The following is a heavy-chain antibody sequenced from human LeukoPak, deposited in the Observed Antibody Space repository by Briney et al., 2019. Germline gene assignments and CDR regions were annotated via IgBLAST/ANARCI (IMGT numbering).Heavy chain of an antibody. Sequence: GGSLRLSCAASGFTFDDYAMHWVRQAPGKGLEWVSGISWNSGSIGYADSVKGRFTISRDNAKNSLYLQMNSLRAEDTALYYCAKDIADRIAAAAACDYWGQGTLVTVSS. J-gene: IGHJ4*02. CDR1: GFTFDDYA. D-gene: IGHD6-13*01. CDR3: AKDIADRIAAAAACDY. V-gene: IGHV3-9*01. CDR2: ISWNSGSI.